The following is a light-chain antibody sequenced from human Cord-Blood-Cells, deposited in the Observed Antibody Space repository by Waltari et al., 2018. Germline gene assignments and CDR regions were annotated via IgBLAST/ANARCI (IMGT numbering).Light chain of an antibody. CDR1: KLGAKY. CDR2: QDS. J-gene: IGLJ2*01. Sequence: SYELTQPPSVSVSPGQTASITCSGDKLGAKYACWYQQKPGQSPVLVIYQDSKRPSGIPERFSGSNSGNTATLASGGTQAMDEADYYCQAWDSSNVVFGGGTKLTVL. V-gene: IGLV3-1*01. CDR3: QAWDSSNVV.